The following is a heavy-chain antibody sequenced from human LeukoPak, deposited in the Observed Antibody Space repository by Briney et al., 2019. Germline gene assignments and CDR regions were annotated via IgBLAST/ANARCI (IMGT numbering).Heavy chain of an antibody. CDR2: IYSGGST. CDR1: GFTISSNY. V-gene: IGHV3-66*01. CDR3: ARAIVVVPAAINYYYYYMDV. Sequence: GGSLRLSCAASGFTISSNYMSWVRQAPGKGLEWVSVIYSGGSTYYADSVKGRFTISRDNSKNTLYLQMNSLRAEDTAVYYCARAIVVVPAAINYYYYYMDVWGKGTTVTVSS. D-gene: IGHD2-2*01. J-gene: IGHJ6*03.